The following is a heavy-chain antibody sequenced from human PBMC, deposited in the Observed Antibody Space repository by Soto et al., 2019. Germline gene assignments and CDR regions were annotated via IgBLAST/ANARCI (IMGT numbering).Heavy chain of an antibody. V-gene: IGHV3-48*02. J-gene: IGHJ4*02. D-gene: IGHD3-22*01. CDR2: ISSSSSTI. Sequence: GGSLRLSCAASGFTFSSYSMNWVRQAPGKGLEWVSYISSSSSTIYYAYSVKGRFTISRDNAKNSLYLQMNSLRDEDTAVYYCARDKEYYYDSSGYSYFDYWGQGTLVTVSS. CDR3: ARDKEYYYDSSGYSYFDY. CDR1: GFTFSSYS.